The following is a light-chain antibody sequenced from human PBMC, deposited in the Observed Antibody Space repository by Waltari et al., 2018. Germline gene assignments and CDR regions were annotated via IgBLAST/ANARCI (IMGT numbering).Light chain of an antibody. CDR1: QSVSRF. CDR2: GAS. CDR3: QKYDRLPAT. J-gene: IGKJ1*01. Sequence: EIVWTQSPGTLSLSPGERGTLSCRASQSVSRFLAWYQQKPGQAPRLLIYGASTRATGIPDRFSGSGSGTDFSLTISRLEPEDFAVYYCQKYDRLPATFGQGTKVEIK. V-gene: IGKV3-20*01.